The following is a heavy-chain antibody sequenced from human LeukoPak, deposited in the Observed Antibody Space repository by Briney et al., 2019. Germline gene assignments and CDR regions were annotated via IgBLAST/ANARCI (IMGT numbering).Heavy chain of an antibody. V-gene: IGHV3-21*01. CDR2: ISSSSNYI. CDR1: GFTFSIYS. CDR3: ARAGPADY. J-gene: IGHJ4*02. Sequence: GGSLRLSCAASGFTFSIYSMNWVRQAPGKGLEWVSSISSSSNYIYYADSVKGRFTISRDNAKNSLYLQMNSLRAEDTAVYYCARAGPADYWGQGTLVTVPS.